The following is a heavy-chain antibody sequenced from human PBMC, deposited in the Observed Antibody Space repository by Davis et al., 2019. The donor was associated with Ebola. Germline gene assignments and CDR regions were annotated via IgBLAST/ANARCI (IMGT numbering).Heavy chain of an antibody. D-gene: IGHD3-3*01. CDR3: ARFLEWKADY. CDR2: IYPGDSDT. J-gene: IGHJ4*02. Sequence: GESLKISCTGSGFSFTSYWIGWVRQMPGKGLEWMGIIYPGDSDTRYSPSFQGQVTISADKSIATAYLQWSSLRASDTAMYYCARFLEWKADYWGQGTLVTVSS. V-gene: IGHV5-51*01. CDR1: GFSFTSYW.